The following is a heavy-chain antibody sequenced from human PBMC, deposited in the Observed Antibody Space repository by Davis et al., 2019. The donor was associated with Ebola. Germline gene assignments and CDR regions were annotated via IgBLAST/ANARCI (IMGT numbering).Heavy chain of an antibody. CDR1: GGSISAYY. J-gene: IGHJ5*02. V-gene: IGHV4-59*01. CDR3: ARGIRDGAGDWFDP. CDR2: IYYSGST. Sequence: SETLSLTCTVSGGSISAYYWSWIRQPPGKALECIGYIYYSGSTNYNPSLKSRVTMSVDTTNNQFFLKLSSVTAADTAVYYCARGIRDGAGDWFDPWGQGTLVTVSS. D-gene: IGHD2/OR15-2a*01.